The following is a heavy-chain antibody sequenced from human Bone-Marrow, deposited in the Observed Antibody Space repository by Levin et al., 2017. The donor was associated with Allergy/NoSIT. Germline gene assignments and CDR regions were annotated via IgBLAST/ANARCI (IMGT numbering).Heavy chain of an antibody. CDR1: GFTFSSYW. D-gene: IGHD6-13*01. V-gene: IGHV3-74*01. CDR3: FGSSWSVYYYYGMDV. J-gene: IGHJ6*02. CDR2: INSDGSST. Sequence: PGGSLRLSCAASGFTFSSYWMHWVRQAPGKGLVWVSRINSDGSSTSYADSVKGRFTISRDNAKNTLYLQMNSLRAEDTAVYYCFGSSWSVYYYYGMDVWGQGTTVTVSS.